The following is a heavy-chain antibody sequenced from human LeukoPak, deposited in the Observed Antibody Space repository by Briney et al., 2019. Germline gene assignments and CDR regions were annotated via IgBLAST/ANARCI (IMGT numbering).Heavy chain of an antibody. CDR2: IYFSGST. CDR1: GGSISSGSYY. CDR3: ARVISGTVTTEYFDL. Sequence: SETLSLTCTVSGGSISSGSYYWSWIRQHPGKGLEWIGYIYFSGSTYYNPSLTSRVTISLDTSKNQFSLKLSSVTAADTAVYYCARVISGTVTTEYFDLWGRGTLVTVSS. D-gene: IGHD4-17*01. J-gene: IGHJ2*01. V-gene: IGHV4-31*03.